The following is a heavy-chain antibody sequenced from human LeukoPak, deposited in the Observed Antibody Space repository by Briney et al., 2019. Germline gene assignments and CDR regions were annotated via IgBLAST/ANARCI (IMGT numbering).Heavy chain of an antibody. CDR3: ARDKPYYYDSSGAGAFDI. V-gene: IGHV4-31*03. D-gene: IGHD3-22*01. CDR2: IYYSGST. Sequence: PSETLSLTCTVSGGSISSGGYYWSWIRQHPGKGLEWIGYIYYSGSTYYNPSLKSRVTISVDTSKNQFSLKLSSVTAADTAVYYCARDKPYYYDSSGAGAFDIWGQGTMVTVSS. J-gene: IGHJ3*02. CDR1: GGSISSGGYY.